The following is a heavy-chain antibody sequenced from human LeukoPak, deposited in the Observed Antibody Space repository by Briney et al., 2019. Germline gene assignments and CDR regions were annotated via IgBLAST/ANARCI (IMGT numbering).Heavy chain of an antibody. D-gene: IGHD3-10*01. V-gene: IGHV1-58*02. Sequence: ASVKVSCKASGFTFTSSAMQWVRQARGRRLEWIGWIVVGSGNTNYAQKFQERVTITRDMSTSTAYMELSSLRSEDTAVYYCAAGGSGSYYNNDFDYWGQGTLVTVTS. CDR2: IVVGSGNT. CDR1: GFTFTSSA. CDR3: AAGGSGSYYNNDFDY. J-gene: IGHJ4*02.